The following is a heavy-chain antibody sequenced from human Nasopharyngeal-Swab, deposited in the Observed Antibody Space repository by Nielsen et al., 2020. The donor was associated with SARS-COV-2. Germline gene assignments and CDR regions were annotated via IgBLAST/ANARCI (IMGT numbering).Heavy chain of an antibody. CDR3: RRGGGGGLGYCTNGVCPDKYYFDY. V-gene: IGHV1-2*06. CDR1: GYTFTGYY. CDR2: INPNSGGT. Sequence: ASVKVSCKASGYTFTGYYMHWVRQAPGQGLEWMGRINPNSGGTNYAQKFQGRVTMTRDTSISTAYMELSRRGSDDPAVSYWRRGGGGGLGYCTNGVCPDKYYFDYWGQGTLVTVSS. J-gene: IGHJ4*02. D-gene: IGHD2-8*01.